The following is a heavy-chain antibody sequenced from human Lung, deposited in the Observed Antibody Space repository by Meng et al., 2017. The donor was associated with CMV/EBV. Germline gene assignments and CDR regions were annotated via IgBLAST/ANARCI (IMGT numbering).Heavy chain of an antibody. J-gene: IGHJ4*02. CDR1: GYTFTSYD. Sequence: ASXXVSXKASGYTFTSYDINWVRQATGQGLEWMGWMNPNRGNTGYAQNFQGRVAMTRNTSISTVYMELSGLRSEETAVYYCARRRGGSSWGDFDYLRQGTLVTVSS. V-gene: IGHV1-8*01. CDR2: MNPNRGNT. D-gene: IGHD6-6*01. CDR3: ARRRGGSSWGDFDY.